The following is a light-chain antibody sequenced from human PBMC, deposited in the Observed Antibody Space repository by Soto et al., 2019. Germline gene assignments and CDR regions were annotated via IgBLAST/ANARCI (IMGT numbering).Light chain of an antibody. J-gene: IGKJ5*01. CDR3: PVPHDLLTR. CDR2: AAS. Sequence: GDIVTRPCLALLVIDSSFAWYQQKPGKAPKLLIYAASSLQSRVPSRFSGSGSGTDFTLTIISLQPEDFAPHYCPVPHDLLTRFGAGTLPEVK. CDR1: LVIDSS. V-gene: IGKV1-9*01.